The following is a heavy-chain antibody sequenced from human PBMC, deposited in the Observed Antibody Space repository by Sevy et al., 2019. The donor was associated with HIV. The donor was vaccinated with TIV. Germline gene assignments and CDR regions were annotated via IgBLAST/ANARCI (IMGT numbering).Heavy chain of an antibody. CDR3: ARAPYYDFWSGHSAGHWFDP. V-gene: IGHV4-34*01. Sequence: SETLSLTCAVYGGSFSGYYWSWIRQPPGKGLEWIGEINHSGSTNYNPSLKSRVTISVDTSKNQFSLKLSSVTAADTAVYYCARAPYYDFWSGHSAGHWFDPWGQGTLVTVSS. CDR2: INHSGST. D-gene: IGHD3-3*01. CDR1: GGSFSGYY. J-gene: IGHJ5*02.